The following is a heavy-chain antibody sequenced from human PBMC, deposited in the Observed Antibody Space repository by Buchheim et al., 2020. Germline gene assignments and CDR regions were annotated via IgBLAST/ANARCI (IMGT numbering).Heavy chain of an antibody. Sequence: QVQLVESGGGVVQPGRSLRLSCAASGFTFSSYAMHWVRQAPGKGLEWVAVISYDGSNKYYADSVKGRFTISRDNSKNTLYLQMNSLRAEDTAVYYCAKGVVPDYWGQGTL. J-gene: IGHJ4*02. CDR2: ISYDGSNK. CDR1: GFTFSSYA. V-gene: IGHV3-30*04. CDR3: AKGVVPDY. D-gene: IGHD2-15*01.